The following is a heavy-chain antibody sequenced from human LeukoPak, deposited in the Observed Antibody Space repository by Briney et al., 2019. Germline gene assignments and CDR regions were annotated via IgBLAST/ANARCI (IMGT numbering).Heavy chain of an antibody. CDR3: ARAATLFPTYYMDV. V-gene: IGHV1-8*03. J-gene: IGHJ6*03. CDR1: GYTFTGYY. Sequence: ASVKVSCKASGYTFTGYYMHWVRQAPGQGLEWMGRINPNSGNTGYAQKFQGRVTITRNTSISTAYMELSSLRSEDTAVYYCARAATLFPTYYMDVWGKGTTVTVSS. CDR2: INPNSGNT.